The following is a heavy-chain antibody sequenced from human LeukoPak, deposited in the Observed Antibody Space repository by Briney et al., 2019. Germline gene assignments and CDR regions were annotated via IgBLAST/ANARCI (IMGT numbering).Heavy chain of an antibody. J-gene: IGHJ4*02. D-gene: IGHD6-13*01. V-gene: IGHV3-23*01. CDR1: GFTFSSYA. Sequence: GGSLRLSCAASGFTFSSYAMSWVRQAPGKGLEWVSAISGSGGSTYYADSVKGRFTISRDNSKNTLYLQMNSLRAEDTAVYYCAKSGSSSWYPYYFDYWGQGTLVTVSS. CDR2: ISGSGGST. CDR3: AKSGSSSWYPYYFDY.